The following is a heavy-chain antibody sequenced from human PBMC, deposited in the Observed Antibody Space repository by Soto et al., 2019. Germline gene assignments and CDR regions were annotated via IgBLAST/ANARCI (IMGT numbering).Heavy chain of an antibody. CDR1: EFTFSNYW. D-gene: IGHD3-16*01. CDR2: INSDGSST. Sequence: PGGSLRLSCAASEFTFSNYWMHWVRQAPGKGPVWVSRINSDGSSTRYADSVKGRFTISRDNAKKTLYLQVNSLRAEDTAVYYCASGITLGGVPDYWGQGTLVTVS. J-gene: IGHJ4*02. V-gene: IGHV3-74*01. CDR3: ASGITLGGVPDY.